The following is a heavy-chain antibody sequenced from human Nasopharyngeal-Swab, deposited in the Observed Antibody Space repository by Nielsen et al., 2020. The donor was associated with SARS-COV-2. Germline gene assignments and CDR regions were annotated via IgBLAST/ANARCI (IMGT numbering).Heavy chain of an antibody. Sequence: SETLSLTCAVYGGSFSGHYWNWIRQPPGKGLEWIGEINHSGSTNYNPSLKSRVTISADTSKNQFSLKLSSVTAADTAVYYCARGIGQQLEYFDYWGQGTLVNVSS. V-gene: IGHV4-34*01. CDR2: INHSGST. D-gene: IGHD3-3*01. J-gene: IGHJ4*02. CDR3: ARGIGQQLEYFDY. CDR1: GGSFSGHY.